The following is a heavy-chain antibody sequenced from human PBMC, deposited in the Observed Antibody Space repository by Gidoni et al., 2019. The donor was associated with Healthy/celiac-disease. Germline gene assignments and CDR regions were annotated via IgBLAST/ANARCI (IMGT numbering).Heavy chain of an antibody. CDR1: GGSFSGYS. J-gene: IGHJ4*02. V-gene: IGHV4-34*01. CDR3: ARGYDYFDY. D-gene: IGHD4-17*01. Sequence: QVQLPQWGAGRLQPSETLSLTCAVYGGSFSGYSWSWIRQPPGKGLEWIGEINHSGSTNYNPSLKSRVTISVDTSKNQFSLKLSSVTAADTAVYYCARGYDYFDYWGQGTLVTVSS. CDR2: INHSGST.